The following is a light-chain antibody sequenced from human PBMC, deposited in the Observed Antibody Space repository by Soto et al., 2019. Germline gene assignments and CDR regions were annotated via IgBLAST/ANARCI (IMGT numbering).Light chain of an antibody. CDR1: QSVSSR. J-gene: IGKJ5*01. CDR3: QHYVERSPIP. V-gene: IGKV3-20*01. Sequence: IVLTKSPGALSLSPGERATLSCRASQSVSSRLAWYQQKPVQAPRLLISGASSRATGIPDRFSGSGSGTDFTLTISILEPEDFALYYCQHYVERSPIPFGQGTRLEIK. CDR2: GAS.